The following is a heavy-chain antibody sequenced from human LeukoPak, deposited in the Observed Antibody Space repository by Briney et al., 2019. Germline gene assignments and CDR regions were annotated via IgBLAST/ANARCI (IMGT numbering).Heavy chain of an antibody. D-gene: IGHD3-22*01. CDR3: ARSDGCGLVDI. J-gene: IGHJ3*02. V-gene: IGHV4-39*07. Sequence: SETLSLTCIVSGGSISSSSYYWGWIRQPPGKGLEWIGSIYYSGGTYYNPSLKSRVTISVDTSKNQFSLKLSSVTAADTAVYYCARSDGCGLVDIWGQGTMVTVSS. CDR1: GGSISSSSYY. CDR2: IYYSGGT.